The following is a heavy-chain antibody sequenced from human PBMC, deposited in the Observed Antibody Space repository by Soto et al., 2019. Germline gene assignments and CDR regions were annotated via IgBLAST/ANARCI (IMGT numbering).Heavy chain of an antibody. CDR2: INPNSGMT. J-gene: IGHJ4*02. CDR3: ARTVMTTWRNFAY. D-gene: IGHD4-17*01. Sequence: ASVKVPCKASGYTLTTYYLHWVRQAPGQDLEWMGWINPNSGMTNYAQKFQGRVTMTRDTSITTAYMELSRLNSDDTAVYYCARTVMTTWRNFAYWGQGTQVTVYS. CDR1: GYTLTTYY. V-gene: IGHV1-2*02.